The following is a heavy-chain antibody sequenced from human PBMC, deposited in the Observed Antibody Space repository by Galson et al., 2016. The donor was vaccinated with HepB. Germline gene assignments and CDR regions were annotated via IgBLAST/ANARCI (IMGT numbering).Heavy chain of an antibody. CDR3: ARDLSPSYADNWYDALDL. V-gene: IGHV3-30*03. J-gene: IGHJ3*01. CDR1: GFSFDDYA. D-gene: IGHD2-2*01. Sequence: SLRLSCAASGFSFDDYAMHWVRQAPAKGLEWVAAVAYDGSNKYYTDSVRGRFAISRDNSQNTLYLQMHSLRPEDTAVYYCARDLSPSYADNWYDALDLWGQGTLVTVSS. CDR2: VAYDGSNK.